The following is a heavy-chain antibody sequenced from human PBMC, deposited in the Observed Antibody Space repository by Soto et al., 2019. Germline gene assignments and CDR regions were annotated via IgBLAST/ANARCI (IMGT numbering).Heavy chain of an antibody. CDR3: ARDRRDAFDI. J-gene: IGHJ3*02. V-gene: IGHV4-59*01. CDR1: GGSISSYY. Sequence: SETLSLTCTGSGGSISSYYWSGIRQPPGKGLEWIGYIYYSGSTNYNPSLKSRVTISVDTSKNQFSLKLSSVTAADTAVYYCARDRRDAFDIWGQGTMVTVSS. CDR2: IYYSGST.